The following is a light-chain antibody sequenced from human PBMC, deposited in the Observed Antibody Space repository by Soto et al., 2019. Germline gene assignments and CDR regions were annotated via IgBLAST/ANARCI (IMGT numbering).Light chain of an antibody. J-gene: IGLJ1*01. Sequence: QSALTPPPSVSGAPGQRVTSACTGSSSNIGAGYDVHWYQQLPGTAPKLLIYGNNNRPSGVPDRFSGSKSGTSASLAITGLQAEDEADYYCQSYDSSLSGYVFGTGTKVTVL. V-gene: IGLV1-40*01. CDR2: GNN. CDR1: SSNIGAGYD. CDR3: QSYDSSLSGYV.